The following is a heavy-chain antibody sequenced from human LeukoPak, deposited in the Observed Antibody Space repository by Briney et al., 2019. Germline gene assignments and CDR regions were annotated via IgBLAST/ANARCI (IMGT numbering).Heavy chain of an antibody. J-gene: IGHJ4*02. Sequence: GGSLRLSCAASGFTFNKYAMSWARLSPGRGLECVSSITGSGATTYYADSVKGLFTISRDNSKDTMSLQMNSLSAEDTAVYYCAKYGSGRPRYPSDYWGQGTLVTVSS. CDR1: GFTFNKYA. CDR2: ITGSGATT. D-gene: IGHD1-26*01. V-gene: IGHV3-23*01. CDR3: AKYGSGRPRYPSDY.